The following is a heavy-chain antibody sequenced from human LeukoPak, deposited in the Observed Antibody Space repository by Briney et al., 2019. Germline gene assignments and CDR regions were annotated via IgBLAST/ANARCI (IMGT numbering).Heavy chain of an antibody. CDR2: ISSDGHDT. J-gene: IGHJ4*02. V-gene: IGHV3-74*01. CDR1: GFSISSYW. D-gene: IGHD2-2*01. CDR3: ARAIPAAMGFDY. Sequence: GGSLRLSCAGTGFSISSYWMHWVRQAPGKGLVWVSRISSDGHDTRFADSVKGRFTISRDIAKNKLYLQMNSLRAEDTAVYYCARAIPAAMGFDYWGRGTLVTVSS.